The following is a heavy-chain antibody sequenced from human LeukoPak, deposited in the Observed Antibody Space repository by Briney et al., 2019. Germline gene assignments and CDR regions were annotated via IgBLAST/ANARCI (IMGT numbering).Heavy chain of an antibody. CDR2: ISYDGSNK. CDR3: AKVFFSGSYYAASDY. Sequence: GRSLRLSCAASGFTFSIYGMHWVRQAPGRGLEWVAVISYDGSNKYYADSVKGRFTISRDNSKNTLYLQMNSLRAEDTAVYYCAKVFFSGSYYAASDYWGQGTLVTVSS. CDR1: GFTFSIYG. D-gene: IGHD1-26*01. J-gene: IGHJ4*02. V-gene: IGHV3-30*18.